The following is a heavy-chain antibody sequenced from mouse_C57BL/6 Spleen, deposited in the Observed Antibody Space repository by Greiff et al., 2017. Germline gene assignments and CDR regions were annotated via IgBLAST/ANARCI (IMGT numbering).Heavy chain of an antibody. CDR3: ASDYYGGSYDY. J-gene: IGHJ2*01. V-gene: IGHV1-50*01. CDR2: IDPSDSYT. CDR1: GYTFTSYW. D-gene: IGHD1-1*01. Sequence: QVQLQQPGAELVKPGASVKLSCKASGYTFTSYWMQWVKQRPGQGLEWIGEIDPSDSYTNYNQKFKGKATLTVDTSSSTAYMQLSSLTSEDSAVYYCASDYYGGSYDYWGQGTTLTVSS.